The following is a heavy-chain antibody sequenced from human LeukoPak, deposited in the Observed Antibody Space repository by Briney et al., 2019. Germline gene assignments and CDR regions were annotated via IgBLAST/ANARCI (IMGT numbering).Heavy chain of an antibody. J-gene: IGHJ4*02. CDR1: GYRLSTYW. CDR3: ARSGDGGYEGDY. CDR2: IFPSDSDT. D-gene: IGHD5-12*01. Sequence: ESPEISCQGFGYRLSTYWIAWVPPMPGRGLEWMGIIFPSDSDTRHSRSFQGQVTLSADKSIRTAYLQWSSLKASDTAMYYCARSGDGGYEGDYWGPGTLVTVSS. V-gene: IGHV5-51*01.